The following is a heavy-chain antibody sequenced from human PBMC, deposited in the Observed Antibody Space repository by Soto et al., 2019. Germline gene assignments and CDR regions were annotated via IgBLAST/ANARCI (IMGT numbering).Heavy chain of an antibody. Sequence: QVQLQESGPGLLKHSQNLSLTCTVSGGSIINGGHYWTWIRQHPGKGLEWIGRIFFSGNTHYNPALKSRLTISLDTAKNQFSVKLPSVTAADTAIYYCARDNYGSMLDIWGPGTLVTVCS. J-gene: IGHJ4*01. CDR2: IFFSGNT. CDR1: GGSIINGGHY. V-gene: IGHV4-31*03. CDR3: ARDNYGSMLDI. D-gene: IGHD4-17*01.